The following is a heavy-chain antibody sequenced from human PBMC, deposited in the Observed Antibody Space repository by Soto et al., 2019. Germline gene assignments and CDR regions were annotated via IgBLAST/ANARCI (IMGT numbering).Heavy chain of an antibody. V-gene: IGHV1-8*01. CDR2: MRANSGDT. J-gene: IGHJ5*02. CDR3: ARYIYGQGFKA. CDR1: GDIFTNFD. D-gene: IGHD3-3*02. Sequence: QVQLVQPGAEVRKPGASVKVSCKASGDIFTNFDFNWVRQATGQGLEWIGWMRANSGDTGHDQKFQGRVSMTRDTSMSTAYMELSSLRAEDTAVYYXARYIYGQGFKAWGQGTLVFVSS.